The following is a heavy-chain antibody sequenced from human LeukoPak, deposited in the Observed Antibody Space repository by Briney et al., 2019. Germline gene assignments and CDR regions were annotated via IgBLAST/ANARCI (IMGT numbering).Heavy chain of an antibody. D-gene: IGHD1-26*01. V-gene: IGHV4-4*09. CDR3: ARLGSYHDF. J-gene: IGHJ4*02. Sequence: SETLSLTCTVSGASISHFYWSWIRQTPEKGLEWTGHIHPTGGSTPYPSLRSRLTLSMDTSRNQLSLKLTSVTAADTAVYFCARLGSYHDFWGQGALVSVSS. CDR1: GASISHFY. CDR2: IHPTGGS.